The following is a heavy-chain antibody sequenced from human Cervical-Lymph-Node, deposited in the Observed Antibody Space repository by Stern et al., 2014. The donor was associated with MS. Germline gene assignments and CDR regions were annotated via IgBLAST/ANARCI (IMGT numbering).Heavy chain of an antibody. Sequence: QVQLMQSGAEVKEPGASVKVSCKASGYTFTSYALHWVRQAPGQRLEWMGWINAGNGNTKYSQKFQGRVTITRDTSASTAYLELSSLRSEDTAVYYCARGGSGGSNRLDYWGQGTLVTVSS. J-gene: IGHJ4*02. CDR3: ARGGSGGSNRLDY. D-gene: IGHD2-15*01. V-gene: IGHV1-3*01. CDR2: INAGNGNT. CDR1: GYTFTSYA.